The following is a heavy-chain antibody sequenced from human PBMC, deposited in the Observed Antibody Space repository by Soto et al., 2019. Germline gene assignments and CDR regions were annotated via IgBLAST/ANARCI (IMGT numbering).Heavy chain of an antibody. CDR3: AKVSSSWYAGFFDL. CDR1: GFTFSSHA. D-gene: IGHD6-13*01. Sequence: HPGGSLRLSCTASGFTFSSHAMTWVRQAPGKGLEWVSGLSGSGGSIYYADSVKGRFTISRDNSMNTLYLQMKSLRAEDTAVYYCAKVSSSWYAGFFDLWGQGTPVTVSS. V-gene: IGHV3-23*01. J-gene: IGHJ4*02. CDR2: LSGSGGSI.